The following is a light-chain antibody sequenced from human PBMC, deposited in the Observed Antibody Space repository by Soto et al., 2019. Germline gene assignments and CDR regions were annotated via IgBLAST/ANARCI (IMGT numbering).Light chain of an antibody. Sequence: QSALTQPPSVSAAPGQKVTISCSGSSSNIGNNYVSWYQQLPGTAPKLLIYDNNVRPSGIPDRFSGSKSGTSATLDITGLQTGDEADYYCGTWDNSLSAVFGGGTQLTVL. J-gene: IGLJ2*01. CDR2: DNN. V-gene: IGLV1-51*01. CDR1: SSNIGNNY. CDR3: GTWDNSLSAV.